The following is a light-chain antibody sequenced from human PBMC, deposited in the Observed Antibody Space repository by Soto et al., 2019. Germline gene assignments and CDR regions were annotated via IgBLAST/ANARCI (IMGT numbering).Light chain of an antibody. CDR1: QSLHSNF. CDR2: GAS. V-gene: IGKV3-20*01. Sequence: EIVLTQFPGTLSLSPGEXATLSCRASQSLHSNFLVWYQQKPGQAPSILIYGASTRATGIPARFSGSGSGTECTLTISSLQPDDFATYYCQQYNSYSWTLGQGTKVDIK. J-gene: IGKJ1*01. CDR3: QQYNSYSWT.